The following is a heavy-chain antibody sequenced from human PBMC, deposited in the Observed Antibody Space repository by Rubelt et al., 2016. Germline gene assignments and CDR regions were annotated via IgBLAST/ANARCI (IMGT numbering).Heavy chain of an antibody. V-gene: IGHV1-8*01. J-gene: IGHJ4*02. Sequence: QVQLVQSGAEVKKPGASVKVSCKASGYTFTSYDINWVRQATGQGLEWMGWMNPNSGNTGYAPRFQGGVPMTRNTSISTAYMELSSLSYEDTAVYYCARALTRTLTTDPYHFDYWGQGTLVTVSS. D-gene: IGHD4-17*01. CDR3: ARALTRTLTTDPYHFDY. CDR1: GYTFTSYD. CDR2: MNPNSGNT.